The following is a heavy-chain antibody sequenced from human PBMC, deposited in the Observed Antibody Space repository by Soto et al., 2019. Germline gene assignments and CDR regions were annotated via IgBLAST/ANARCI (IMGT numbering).Heavy chain of an antibody. CDR2: IRSKVNNYAT. D-gene: IGHD2-2*01. CDR3: AREGEGHCISSSCLNWFDP. Sequence: HPGGSLRLSCAASGFTFSVSAVHWVRQASGKGLEWVGRIRSKVNNYATTYAASLKGRFTISRDDSKNTAYLQMNSLKTEDTAVYYCAREGEGHCISSSCLNWFDPWGQGTMVTV. J-gene: IGHJ5*02. CDR1: GFTFSVSA. V-gene: IGHV3-73*01.